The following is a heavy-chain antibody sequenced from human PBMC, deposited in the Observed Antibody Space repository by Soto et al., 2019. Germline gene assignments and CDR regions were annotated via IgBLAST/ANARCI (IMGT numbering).Heavy chain of an antibody. Sequence: SETLSLTCTVSGGSISSGGYYWSWIRQHPGKGLEWSGYIYYTGSTYYNPSLKSQFTMSVDTSKNQFSLKLSSVTAADTAVYYCARLRPKSGYSRGPDAFEIWGQGKMVTVSS. J-gene: IGHJ3*02. CDR3: ARLRPKSGYSRGPDAFEI. CDR2: IYYTGST. CDR1: GGSISSGGYY. V-gene: IGHV4-31*02. D-gene: IGHD3-3*01.